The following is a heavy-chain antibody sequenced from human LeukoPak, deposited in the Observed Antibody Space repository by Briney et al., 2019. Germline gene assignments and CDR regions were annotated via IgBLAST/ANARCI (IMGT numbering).Heavy chain of an antibody. CDR1: GYTFTGYY. CDR2: INPNSGGT. V-gene: IGHV1-2*02. CDR3: ARGWSGSYYSHYYYYMDV. J-gene: IGHJ6*03. D-gene: IGHD1-26*01. Sequence: ASVKVSCKASGYTFTGYYMHRVRQAPGQGLEWMGWINPNSGGTNYAQKFQGRVTMTRDTSISTAYMELSRLRSDDTAVYYCARGWSGSYYSHYYYYMDVWGKGTTVTVSS.